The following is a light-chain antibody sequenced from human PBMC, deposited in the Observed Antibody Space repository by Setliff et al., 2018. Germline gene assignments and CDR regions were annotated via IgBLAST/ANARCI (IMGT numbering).Light chain of an antibody. Sequence: ALTQPPSASGSPGQSVTISCTGTSSDVSGYNYVSWYQQHPGKAPKLMIYEVSKRPSGVPDRFSGSKSGNTASLTVSGLQAEDEADYYCSSYEGSNNYVFGTGTKV. J-gene: IGLJ1*01. CDR3: SSYEGSNNYV. CDR1: SSDVSGYNY. CDR2: EVS. V-gene: IGLV2-8*01.